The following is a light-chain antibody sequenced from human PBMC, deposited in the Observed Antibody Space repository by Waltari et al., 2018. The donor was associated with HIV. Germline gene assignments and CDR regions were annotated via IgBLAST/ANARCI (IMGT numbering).Light chain of an antibody. V-gene: IGLV2-14*01. J-gene: IGLJ2*01. Sequence: QSALTQPASVSGSPGQSITIPCTGTSSDVGDYNYVSWYQQRPGKAPKLMIYEVSNRPSGVSNRFSGSKSGNTASLTISGLQAEDEADYYCSSYTTSSVVFGGGTKLTVL. CDR1: SSDVGDYNY. CDR3: SSYTTSSVV. CDR2: EVS.